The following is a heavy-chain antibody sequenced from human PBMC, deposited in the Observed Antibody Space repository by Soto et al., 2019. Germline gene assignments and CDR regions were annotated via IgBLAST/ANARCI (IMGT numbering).Heavy chain of an antibody. D-gene: IGHD5-18*01. CDR2: ISYDGSNK. V-gene: IGHV3-30*03. J-gene: IGHJ4*02. CDR1: GFTFSSYG. CDR3: ARGFGGYSYETFDY. Sequence: QVQLVESGGGVVQPGRSLRLSCAASGFTFSSYGMHWVRQAPGKGLEWVAVISYDGSNKYYADSVKGRFTISRDNSKNTLYLQMNSLRAEDTAVYYCARGFGGYSYETFDYWGQGTLVTVSS.